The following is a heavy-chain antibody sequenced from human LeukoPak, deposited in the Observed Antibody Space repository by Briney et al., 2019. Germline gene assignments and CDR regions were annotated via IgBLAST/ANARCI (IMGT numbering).Heavy chain of an antibody. CDR3: ARGLLLLYSSGVTGWFDP. V-gene: IGHV4-4*02. D-gene: IGHD6-19*01. CDR1: GGSISSSNW. J-gene: IGHJ5*02. CDR2: INHSGST. Sequence: SGTLSLTCAVSGGSISSSNWWSWVRQPPGKGLEWIGEINHSGSTNYNPSLKSRVTISVDTSKNQFSLQLNSVTPEDTAVYYCARGLLLLYSSGVTGWFDPWGQGTLVTVSS.